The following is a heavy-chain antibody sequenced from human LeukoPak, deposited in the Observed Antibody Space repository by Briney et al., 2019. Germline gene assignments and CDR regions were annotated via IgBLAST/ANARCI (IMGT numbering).Heavy chain of an antibody. V-gene: IGHV1-2*02. CDR1: GYTFTGYY. CDR3: ARDSAVGICSSTSCYGFDY. Sequence: ASVKVSCKASGYTFTGYYMHWVRQAPGQGPEWMGWINPKRGGTKYAQKFQGRVTMTRDTSISTAYMELSSLRSDDTAVYYCARDSAVGICSSTSCYGFDYWGQGTLVTVSS. CDR2: INPKRGGT. D-gene: IGHD2-2*01. J-gene: IGHJ4*02.